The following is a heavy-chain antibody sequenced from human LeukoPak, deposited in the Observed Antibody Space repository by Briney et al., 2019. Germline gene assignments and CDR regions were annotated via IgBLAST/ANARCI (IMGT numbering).Heavy chain of an antibody. CDR3: ARDVQWPPRKPFDY. D-gene: IGHD6-19*01. CDR1: GGTFSSYA. CDR2: ISAYNGNT. J-gene: IGHJ4*02. V-gene: IGHV1-18*01. Sequence: GASVKVSCKASGGTFSSYAISWVRQAPGQGLEWMGWISAYNGNTNYAQKLQGRVTMTTDTSTSTAYMELRSLRSDDTAVYYCARDVQWPPRKPFDYWGQGTLVTVSS.